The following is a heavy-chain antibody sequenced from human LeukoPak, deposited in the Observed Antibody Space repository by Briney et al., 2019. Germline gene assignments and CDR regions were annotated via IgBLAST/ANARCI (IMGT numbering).Heavy chain of an antibody. CDR3: AREAGGYDSSGYPNWFDP. CDR1: GYTFTGYY. D-gene: IGHD3-22*01. J-gene: IGHJ5*02. CDR2: INPNSGGT. Sequence: ASVKVSCKASGYTFTGYYMHWVRRAPGQGLEWMGWINPNSGGTNYAQKFQGRVTMTRDTSISTAYMELSRLRSDDTAVYYCAREAGGYDSSGYPNWFDPWGQGTLVTVSS. V-gene: IGHV1-2*02.